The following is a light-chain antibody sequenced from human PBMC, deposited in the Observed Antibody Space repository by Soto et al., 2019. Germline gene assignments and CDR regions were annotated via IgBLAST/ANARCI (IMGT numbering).Light chain of an antibody. J-gene: IGKJ2*01. CDR2: DTT. CDR1: QDLTNF. Sequence: DLQMTQSPTSLAASVGDRVTISCQASQDLTNFLNWYQHKPGEAPKLLIYDTTTLEEGVPSRFSGGGSGTDFTFAINGLQPEDAAIYSCQQYVNLPYTFGQGTKLEIK. V-gene: IGKV1-33*01. CDR3: QQYVNLPYT.